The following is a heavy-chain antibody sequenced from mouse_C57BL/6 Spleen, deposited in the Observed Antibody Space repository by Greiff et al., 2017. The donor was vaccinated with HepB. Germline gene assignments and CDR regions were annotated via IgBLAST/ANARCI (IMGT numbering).Heavy chain of an antibody. J-gene: IGHJ1*03. CDR2: IYPGDGDT. CDR1: GYAFSSYW. D-gene: IGHD1-1*01. V-gene: IGHV1-80*01. CDR3: ARRGYYGSSYWYFDV. Sequence: VHLVESGAELVKPGASVKISCKASGYAFSSYWMNWVKQRPGKGLEWIGQIYPGDGDTNYNGKFKGKATLTADKSSSTAYMQLSSLTSEDSAVYFCARRGYYGSSYWYFDVWGTGTTVTVSS.